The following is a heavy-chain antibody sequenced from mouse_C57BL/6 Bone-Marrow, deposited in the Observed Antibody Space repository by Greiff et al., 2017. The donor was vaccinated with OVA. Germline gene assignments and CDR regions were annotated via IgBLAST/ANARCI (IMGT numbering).Heavy chain of an antibody. V-gene: IGHV14-4*01. CDR2: IDPENGDT. CDR3: TTRGGSPQKWYFDV. D-gene: IGHD1-1*01. CDR1: GFNIKDDY. J-gene: IGHJ1*03. Sequence: EVQLQQSGAELVRPGASVKLSCTASGFNIKDDYMHWVKQRPEQGLEWIGWIDPENGDTEYASKFQGKATITADTSSNTAYLQLSSLTSEDTAVYYCTTRGGSPQKWYFDVWGTGTTVTVSS.